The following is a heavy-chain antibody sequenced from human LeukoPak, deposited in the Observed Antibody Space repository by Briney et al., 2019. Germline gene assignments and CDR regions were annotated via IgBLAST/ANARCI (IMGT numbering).Heavy chain of an antibody. CDR1: GGSISSYY. CDR2: IYYSGST. D-gene: IGHD4-17*01. J-gene: IGHJ4*02. V-gene: IGHV4-59*01. Sequence: PSETPSLSCTVSGGSISSYYWSWIRQPPGKGLEWIGYIYYSGSTNYNPSLKSRVTISVDTSKNQFSLKLSSVTAADTAVYYCARVNEGDYGDFTFDYWGQGTLVTVSS. CDR3: ARVNEGDYGDFTFDY.